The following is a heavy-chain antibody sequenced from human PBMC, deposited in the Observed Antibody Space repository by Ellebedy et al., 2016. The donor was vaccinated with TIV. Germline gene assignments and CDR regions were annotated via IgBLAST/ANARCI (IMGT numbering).Heavy chain of an antibody. J-gene: IGHJ4*02. CDR1: GFTVSSNY. D-gene: IGHD1-26*01. CDR2: IYNGDTT. V-gene: IGHV3-53*01. Sequence: GGSLRLSCAVSGFTVSSNYMGWVRQAPGEGLEWVSVIYNGDTTYYADSVKGRFTISRDSPKNSLYLQMNSLRVEDTAVYYCARVWESYVDYWGQGTLLTVSS. CDR3: ARVWESYVDY.